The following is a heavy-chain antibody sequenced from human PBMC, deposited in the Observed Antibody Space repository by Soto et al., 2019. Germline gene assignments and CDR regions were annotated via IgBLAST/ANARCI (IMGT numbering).Heavy chain of an antibody. V-gene: IGHV1-69*13. CDR1: GVTFSSYA. Sequence: SVKVSCKASGVTFSSYAISWVRQAPGQGLEWMGGIIPIFGTANYAQKFQGRVTITADESTSTAYMELSSLRSEDTAVYYCARPGGPYCSSTSCYTTGNWFDPWGQGTLVTVSS. D-gene: IGHD2-2*02. CDR2: IIPIFGTA. J-gene: IGHJ5*02. CDR3: ARPGGPYCSSTSCYTTGNWFDP.